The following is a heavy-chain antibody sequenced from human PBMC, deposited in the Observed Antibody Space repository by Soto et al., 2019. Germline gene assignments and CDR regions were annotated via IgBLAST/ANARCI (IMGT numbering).Heavy chain of an antibody. CDR2: IKSRTDDGTT. Sequence: GGSLRLSCAASGFRFSNTWMNGVRQAPGKGLEWVGRIKSRTDDGTTDYAAPVKGRFTMSRDDSKDTLYLQMDSLKTEDTAVYYCTTDFTTPPTGTLQPPNYWGQGTLVTVSS. CDR1: GFRFSNTW. CDR3: TTDFTTPPTGTLQPPNY. J-gene: IGHJ4*02. V-gene: IGHV3-15*07. D-gene: IGHD1-1*01.